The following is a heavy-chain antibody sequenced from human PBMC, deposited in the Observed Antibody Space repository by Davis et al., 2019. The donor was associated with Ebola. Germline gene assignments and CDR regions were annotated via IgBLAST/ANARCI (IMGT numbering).Heavy chain of an antibody. CDR1: GYTFTSYY. CDR2: INPSGGST. V-gene: IGHV1-46*01. J-gene: IGHJ4*02. Sequence: ASVKVSCKASGYTFTSYYIHWVRQAPGQGPEWMGIINPSGGSTNYAQKFQGRVTMTRDTSTSTVYMELSSLRSEDTAVYYCARDRLKYSSSSAMDNWGQGTLVTVSS. D-gene: IGHD6-6*01. CDR3: ARDRLKYSSSSAMDN.